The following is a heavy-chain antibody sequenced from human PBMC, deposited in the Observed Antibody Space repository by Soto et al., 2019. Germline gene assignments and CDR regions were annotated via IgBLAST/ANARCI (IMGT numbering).Heavy chain of an antibody. Sequence: QGQLVQSGAEVKKPGSSVKVSCKASGGTFSSYAISWVRQAPGQGLEWMGGIIPIFGTANYAQKFQGRVTITADESTGTADMELSSLRSEDTAVYYCAREGSRSGGWFDPWGQGSLVTVSS. D-gene: IGHD1-26*01. J-gene: IGHJ5*02. CDR1: GGTFSSYA. CDR3: AREGSRSGGWFDP. V-gene: IGHV1-69*01. CDR2: IIPIFGTA.